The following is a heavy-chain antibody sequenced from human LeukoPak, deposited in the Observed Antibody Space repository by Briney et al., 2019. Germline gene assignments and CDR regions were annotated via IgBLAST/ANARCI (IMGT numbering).Heavy chain of an antibody. CDR1: GGSFSDYY. D-gene: IGHD3-3*01. CDR3: ARHQKYYDFWSGYEFDP. V-gene: IGHV4-38-2*01. Sequence: SETLSLTCAVYGGSFSDYYWGWIRQPPGKGLEWIGSIYHSGSTYYNPSLKSRVTISVDTSKNQFSLKLSSVTAADTAVYYCARHQKYYDFWSGYEFDPWGQGTLVTVSS. J-gene: IGHJ5*02. CDR2: IYHSGST.